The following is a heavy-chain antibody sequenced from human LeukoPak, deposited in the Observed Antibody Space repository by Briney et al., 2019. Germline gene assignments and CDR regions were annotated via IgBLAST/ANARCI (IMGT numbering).Heavy chain of an antibody. D-gene: IGHD1-26*01. CDR2: INPNSGGT. CDR1: EYTCAGYD. J-gene: IGHJ4*02. V-gene: IGHV1-2*02. Sequence: ASVKASCKAYEYTCAGYDMHWGRQAPGQGHKWMGWINPNSGGTNYAQRFQGRVTMTRDTSISTAYMELSRLRSDDTAVYFCARDRRRGGVGATLDYWGQGTLVIVSS. CDR3: ARDRRRGGVGATLDY.